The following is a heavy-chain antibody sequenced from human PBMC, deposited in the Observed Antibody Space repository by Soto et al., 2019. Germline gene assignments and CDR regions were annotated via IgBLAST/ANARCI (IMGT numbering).Heavy chain of an antibody. CDR3: ARHSARGNFGVVTPYYFDY. J-gene: IGHJ4*02. D-gene: IGHD3-3*01. CDR2: IYYSGST. Sequence: KPSETLSLTCTVSGGSISSYYWGWIRQPPGKGLEWIGSIYYSGSTYYNPSLKSRVTISVDTSKNQFSLKLSSVTAADTAVYYCARHSARGNFGVVTPYYFDYWGQGTLVTVSS. CDR1: GGSISSYY. V-gene: IGHV4-39*01.